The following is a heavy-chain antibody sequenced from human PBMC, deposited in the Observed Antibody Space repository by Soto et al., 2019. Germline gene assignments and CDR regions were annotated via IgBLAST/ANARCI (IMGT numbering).Heavy chain of an antibody. CDR1: GLSFNDSA. D-gene: IGHD6-13*01. CDR2: IRSKANSYAT. V-gene: IGHV3-73*02. CDR3: SRKLDGAADRPSRFYGMDV. Sequence: EVQLVESGGGLVQPGGSLKLSCAAAGLSFNDSALHWVRQVSGKGLEWVGRIRSKANSYATIYAASVKGRFIMSRDDSKNTAYLQLNSLKTEDTAVYYCSRKLDGAADRPSRFYGMDVWGHGTTVTVSS. J-gene: IGHJ6*02.